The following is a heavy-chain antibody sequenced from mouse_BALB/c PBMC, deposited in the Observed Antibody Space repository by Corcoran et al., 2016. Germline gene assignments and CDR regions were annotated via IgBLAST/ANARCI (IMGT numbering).Heavy chain of an antibody. V-gene: IGHV9-3-1*01. Sequence: QIQLVQSGPELKKPGETVKVSCKASGYTFTTYGMNWVKQAPGKGLKWMGWINTYTGEPTYADDFKGRFAFSLETSASTAYLQINNLKNEDTATYFCAITTEVADYYVMDYWGLGTSVTVSS. CDR2: INTYTGEP. CDR3: AITTEVADYYVMDY. D-gene: IGHD1-1*01. J-gene: IGHJ4*01. CDR1: GYTFTTYG.